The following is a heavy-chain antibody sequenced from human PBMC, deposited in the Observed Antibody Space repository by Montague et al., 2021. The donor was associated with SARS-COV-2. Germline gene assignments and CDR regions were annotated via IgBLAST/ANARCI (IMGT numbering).Heavy chain of an antibody. CDR3: ARGGEWSSSSLPDY. V-gene: IGHV3-13*04. CDR2: IGIGGDT. Sequence: SLRLSCAASRFTFGGYVMNRVRQAPGKGLEWVSAIGIGGDTYYLGSVKGRFIISRENAKNSLYLQMNSLRVGDTAVYYCARGGEWSSSSLPDYWGQGTLVTVSS. CDR1: RFTFGGYV. D-gene: IGHD6-6*01. J-gene: IGHJ4*02.